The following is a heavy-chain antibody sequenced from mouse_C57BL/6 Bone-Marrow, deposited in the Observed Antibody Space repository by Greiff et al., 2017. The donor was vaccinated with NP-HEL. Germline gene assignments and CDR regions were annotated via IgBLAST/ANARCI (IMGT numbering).Heavy chain of an antibody. Sequence: QVQLKQSGPELVKPGASVKISCKASGYAFSSSWMNWVKQRPGKGLEWIGRIYPGDGDTNYNGKFKGKATLTADKSSSTAYMQLSSLTSEDSAVYFCARSYYGSRRFDYWGQGTTLTVSS. CDR1: GYAFSSSW. CDR3: ARSYYGSRRFDY. J-gene: IGHJ2*01. V-gene: IGHV1-82*01. D-gene: IGHD1-1*01. CDR2: IYPGDGDT.